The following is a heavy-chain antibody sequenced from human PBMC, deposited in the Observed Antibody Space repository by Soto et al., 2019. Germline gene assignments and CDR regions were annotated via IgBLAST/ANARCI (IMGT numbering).Heavy chain of an antibody. Sequence: SETLSLTCVVSNFSISSGYYWGCIRQSLGKGLEWIASIYRSGTTSYNPSLKSRVTISVDPSKNQFSLMLTAVTAADTAVYYCARTHSGSYYSVFNYWGRGSLVTVSS. CDR2: IYRSGTT. CDR1: NFSISSGYY. V-gene: IGHV4-38-2*01. D-gene: IGHD1-26*01. J-gene: IGHJ4*02. CDR3: ARTHSGSYYSVFNY.